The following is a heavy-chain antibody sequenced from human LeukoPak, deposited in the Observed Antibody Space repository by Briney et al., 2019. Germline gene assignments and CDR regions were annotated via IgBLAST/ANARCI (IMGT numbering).Heavy chain of an antibody. Sequence: PSETLSLTCTVSGDSISSSSYYWGWIRQPPGKGLEWIGYIYYSGSTNYNPSLKSRVTISVDTSKNQFSLKLSSVTAADTAVYYCARGGSGSYRDFDYWGQGTLVTVSS. CDR3: ARGGSGSYRDFDY. D-gene: IGHD1-26*01. CDR2: IYYSGST. J-gene: IGHJ4*02. CDR1: GDSISSSSYY. V-gene: IGHV4-61*05.